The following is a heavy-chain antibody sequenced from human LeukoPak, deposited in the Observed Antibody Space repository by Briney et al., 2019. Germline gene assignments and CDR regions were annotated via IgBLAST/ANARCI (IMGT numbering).Heavy chain of an antibody. CDR1: GYSITSSSW. J-gene: IGHJ4*02. CDR3: ARKENVYYYFDY. CDR2: IYHSGTT. D-gene: IGHD3-10*01. V-gene: IGHV4-28*01. Sequence: SETLSLTCAVSGYSITSSSWWGWIRQPPGKGLEWIGYIYHSGTTYYNPSLQSRVTMSVDTSKNQFSLKLSSVAAVDTAVYYCARKENVYYYFDYWGQGTLVTVSS.